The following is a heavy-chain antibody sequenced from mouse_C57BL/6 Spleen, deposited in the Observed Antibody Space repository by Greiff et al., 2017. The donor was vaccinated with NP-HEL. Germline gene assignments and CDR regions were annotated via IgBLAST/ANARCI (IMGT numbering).Heavy chain of an antibody. Sequence: VKLQQPGAELVKPGASVKLSCKASGYTFTSYWMHWVKQRPGRGLEWIGRIDPNSGGTKYNEKFKSKATLTVDKPSSTAYMQLSSLTSEDSAVYYCARSEITTVVATDWYFDVWGTGTTVTVSS. J-gene: IGHJ1*03. CDR2: IDPNSGGT. CDR3: ARSEITTVVATDWYFDV. D-gene: IGHD1-1*01. V-gene: IGHV1-72*01. CDR1: GYTFTSYW.